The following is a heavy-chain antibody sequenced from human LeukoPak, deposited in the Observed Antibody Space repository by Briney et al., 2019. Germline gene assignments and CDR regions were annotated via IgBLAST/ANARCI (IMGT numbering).Heavy chain of an antibody. CDR2: IIPIFGTA. J-gene: IGHJ3*02. V-gene: IGHV1-69*05. D-gene: IGHD3-22*01. CDR1: GGTFSSYA. CDR3: ASGSSGYRDAFDI. Sequence: ASVKVSCKASGGTFSSYAISWVRQAPGQGLEWMGGIIPIFGTANYAQKFQGRVTITTDESTSTAYMELSSLRSEDTAVYYCASGSSGYRDAFDIWGQGTMVTVSS.